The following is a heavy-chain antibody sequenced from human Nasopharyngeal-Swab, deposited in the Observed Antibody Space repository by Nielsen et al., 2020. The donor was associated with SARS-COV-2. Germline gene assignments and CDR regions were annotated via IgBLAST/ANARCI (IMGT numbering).Heavy chain of an antibody. CDR2: INHSGST. V-gene: IGHV4-34*01. D-gene: IGHD3-10*01. J-gene: IGHJ6*02. Sequence: SETLSLTCAVYGGSFSGYYWSWIRQPPGKGLEWIGEINHSGSTNYNPSLKSRVTISVDTCKNQFSLKLSSVTAADTAVYYCASTYGSGSYFHFYYGMDVWGQGTTVTVSS. CDR1: GGSFSGYY. CDR3: ASTYGSGSYFHFYYGMDV.